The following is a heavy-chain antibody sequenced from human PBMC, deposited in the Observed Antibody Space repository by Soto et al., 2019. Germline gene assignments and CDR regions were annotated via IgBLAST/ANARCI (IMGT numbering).Heavy chain of an antibody. V-gene: IGHV4-39*01. CDR2: IYYSGST. D-gene: IGHD3-10*01. CDR3: ARHESGYYYGSGSLQPYYFDY. Sequence: SETLSLTCTVSGGSISSSSYYWGWIRQPPGKGLEWIGSIYYSGSTYYNPSLKSRVTISVGTSKNQFSLKLSSVTAADTAVYYCARHESGYYYGSGSLQPYYFDYWGQGTLVTVSS. CDR1: GGSISSSSYY. J-gene: IGHJ4*02.